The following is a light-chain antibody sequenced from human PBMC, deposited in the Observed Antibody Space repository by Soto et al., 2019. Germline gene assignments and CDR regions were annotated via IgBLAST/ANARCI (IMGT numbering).Light chain of an antibody. J-gene: IGLJ1*01. CDR2: EIT. CDR3: SSYAVGSTYV. Sequence: QAVLTQPASVSGSPGQSITISCTGTSSDIGDNNFVSWYQQHPGKAPKLVIFEITGRPSGISNRFSGSKSGNTASLTISGLQAEDEADYYCSSYAVGSTYVFGTGTKVTVL. V-gene: IGLV2-14*03. CDR1: SSDIGDNNF.